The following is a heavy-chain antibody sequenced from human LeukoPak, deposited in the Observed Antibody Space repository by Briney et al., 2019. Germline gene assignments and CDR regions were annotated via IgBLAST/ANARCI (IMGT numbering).Heavy chain of an antibody. V-gene: IGHV3-30-3*01. CDR1: GFTFSSYA. J-gene: IGHJ4*01. D-gene: IGHD2-2*01. CDR3: ARAGGVVPAAIGFDY. Sequence: GGSLRLSCAASGFTFSSYAMRWVRQAPGKGLEWVAVISYDGSNKYYADSVRGRFTISRDNSKNTLYLQMNSLRAEDTAVYYCARAGGVVPAAIGFDYWGQGTLVTVSS. CDR2: ISYDGSNK.